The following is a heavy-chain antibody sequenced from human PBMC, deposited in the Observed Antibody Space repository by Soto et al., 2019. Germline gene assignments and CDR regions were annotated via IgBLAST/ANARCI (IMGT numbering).Heavy chain of an antibody. CDR2: IIPMFGTA. CDR1: GGTFSTYA. CDR3: ASGIQLWLRRINNGYSG. Sequence: QVQLVQSGAEVKKPESSVKVSCKAPGGTFSTYAISWVRQAPGQGLEWMGGIIPMFGTANYAQRFQDRVTITADESTNIVYMGRSSLRSEDTAGYFCASGIQLWLRRINNGYSGWGQGTLVTVYS. D-gene: IGHD5-18*01. J-gene: IGHJ4*02. V-gene: IGHV1-69*12.